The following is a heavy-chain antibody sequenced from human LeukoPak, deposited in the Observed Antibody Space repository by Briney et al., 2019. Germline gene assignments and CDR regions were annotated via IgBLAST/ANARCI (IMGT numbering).Heavy chain of an antibody. Sequence: ASVKVSCETSGYTFTSYGISWVRQAPGQGLEWMGWIRVYNGNTYYVEKFQDRVTMTTDTSTNTAYMELRSLGTDDTAVYYCARAPFYYSPGTYLPEDYWGQGTLVTVSS. CDR1: GYTFTSYG. J-gene: IGHJ4*02. D-gene: IGHD3-10*01. CDR3: ARAPFYYSPGTYLPEDY. V-gene: IGHV1-18*01. CDR2: IRVYNGNT.